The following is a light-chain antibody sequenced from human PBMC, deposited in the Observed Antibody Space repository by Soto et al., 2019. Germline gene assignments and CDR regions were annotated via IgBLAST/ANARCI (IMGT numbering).Light chain of an antibody. Sequence: ENVLTQSPDTLSLSPGEGATISCRASQSVSSRYLAGYQQKPGQAPRLLIYGASSRATGIPDRFSGSGSGTDFTLTISRLEPEDFAVFYCQQYGNTPWTFGQGTKVEIK. CDR2: GAS. V-gene: IGKV3-20*01. J-gene: IGKJ1*01. CDR3: QQYGNTPWT. CDR1: QSVSSRY.